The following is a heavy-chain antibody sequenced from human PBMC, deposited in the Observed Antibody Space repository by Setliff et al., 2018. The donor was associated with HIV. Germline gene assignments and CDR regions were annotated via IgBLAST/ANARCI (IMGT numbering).Heavy chain of an antibody. CDR3: ARGVLYGLSEY. CDR2: ISGSSGYE. J-gene: IGHJ4*02. Sequence: GGSLRLSCAASGFPFSNYAMNWVRQAPGKGLEWVSSISGSSGYEYYADSVKGRFTISRDNSENTLYLQMNSLRAEDTATYYCARGVLYGLSEYWGTGSLVTVSS. D-gene: IGHD3-10*01. V-gene: IGHV3-23*01. CDR1: GFPFSNYA.